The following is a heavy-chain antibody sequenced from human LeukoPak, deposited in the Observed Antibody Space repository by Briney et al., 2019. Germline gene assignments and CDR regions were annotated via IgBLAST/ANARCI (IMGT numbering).Heavy chain of an antibody. CDR1: GYTFTGYY. CDR3: ARVDCSGDECYSEVY. J-gene: IGHJ4*02. Sequence: EASVKVSCKASGYTFTGYYMHWVRQAPGQGLEWMGWINPNSGGTNYAQKLQGRVTLTTDISTSTAYMELRSLRSDDTAVYYCARVDCSGDECYSEVYWGQGTLVTVSS. CDR2: INPNSGGT. D-gene: IGHD2-15*01. V-gene: IGHV1-2*02.